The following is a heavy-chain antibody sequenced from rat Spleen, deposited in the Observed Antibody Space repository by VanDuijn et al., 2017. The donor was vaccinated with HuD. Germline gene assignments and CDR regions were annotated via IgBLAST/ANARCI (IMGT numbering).Heavy chain of an antibody. CDR1: GFIFSDHY. V-gene: IGHV5-25*01. CDR3: ARLWDS. Sequence: EVQLVESDGGLVQPGGSLKLSCAASGFIFSDHYVAWVRQTPTKGLEWVASISNARGITYYADPVKGRFTISRDIANSTLYLRMNSLRSEDTATYYCARLWDSWGQGVMVTVSS. CDR2: ISNARGIT. J-gene: IGHJ2*01.